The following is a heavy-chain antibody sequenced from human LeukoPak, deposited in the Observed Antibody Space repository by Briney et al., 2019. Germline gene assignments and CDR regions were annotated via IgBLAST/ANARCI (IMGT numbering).Heavy chain of an antibody. CDR3: ARDEMVLRGFDY. CDR1: GYTFTGYY. V-gene: IGHV1-2*02. J-gene: IGHJ4*02. D-gene: IGHD4/OR15-4a*01. CDR2: INPNSGGT. Sequence: ASVKVSCKASGYTFTGYYMHWVRQAPGQGLEWMGWINPNSGGTNYAQKFQGRVTMTGDTSISTAYMELSRLRSDDTAVYYCARDEMVLRGFDYWGQGTLVTVSS.